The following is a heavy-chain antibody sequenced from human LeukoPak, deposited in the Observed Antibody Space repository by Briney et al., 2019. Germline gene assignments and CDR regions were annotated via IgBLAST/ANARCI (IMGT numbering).Heavy chain of an antibody. CDR2: ISGRGGST. V-gene: IGHV3-23*01. CDR3: AKSVGGTGDPVDY. D-gene: IGHD6-19*01. J-gene: IGHJ4*02. Sequence: GGSLRLSCAASGFTFSSHAMNWVRQAPGKGLEWVSNISGRGGSTYYADSVKGRFSISRDNSKNTLYLQMNSLRAEDTAVYYCAKSVGGTGDPVDYWGQGTLVIVSS. CDR1: GFTFSSHA.